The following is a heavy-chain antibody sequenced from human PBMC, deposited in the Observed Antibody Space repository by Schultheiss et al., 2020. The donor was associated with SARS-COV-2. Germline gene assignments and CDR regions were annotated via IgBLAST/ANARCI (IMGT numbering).Heavy chain of an antibody. D-gene: IGHD1-7*01. CDR3: ARNWNYAFDI. Sequence: GESLKISCAASGFTFSTYWVHWVRQAPGKGPEWVSLIRSGGSTDYADSVKGRFTISRDNSKNTLYLQMNSLRAEDTAVYYCARNWNYAFDIWGQGTTVTVSS. CDR1: GFTFSTYW. V-gene: IGHV3-53*01. J-gene: IGHJ3*02. CDR2: IRSGGST.